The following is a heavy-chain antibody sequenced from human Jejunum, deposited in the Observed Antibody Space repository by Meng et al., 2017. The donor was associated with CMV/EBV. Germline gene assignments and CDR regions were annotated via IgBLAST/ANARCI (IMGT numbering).Heavy chain of an antibody. V-gene: IGHV3-23*03. Sequence: FTFSTYVMTWVRQPPGGGLEWVSVIFSGGTGTTYADSVKSRFTISRDDSKSTLYLQMNSLRAEDTAVYYCAKHLGVVVYYYYGMDVWGQGTTVTVSS. D-gene: IGHD3-22*01. CDR3: AKHLGVVVYYYYGMDV. CDR1: FTFSTYV. J-gene: IGHJ6*02. CDR2: IFSGGTGT.